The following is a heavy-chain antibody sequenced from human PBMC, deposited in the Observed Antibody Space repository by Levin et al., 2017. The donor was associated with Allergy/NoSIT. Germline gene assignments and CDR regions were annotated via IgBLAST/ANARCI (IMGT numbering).Heavy chain of an antibody. J-gene: IGHJ5*02. D-gene: IGHD6-19*01. CDR3: AKLAEGWFDP. V-gene: IGHV1-8*01. Sequence: ASVKVSCKASRDIFTSYDINWVRQAPGQGLEWMGWMNPNTGKTAYAQRFQGRVAMTRNASITTAYLELSALSLEDTAVYYCAKLAEGWFDPWGQGTMVTVYS. CDR2: MNPNTGKT. CDR1: RDIFTSYD.